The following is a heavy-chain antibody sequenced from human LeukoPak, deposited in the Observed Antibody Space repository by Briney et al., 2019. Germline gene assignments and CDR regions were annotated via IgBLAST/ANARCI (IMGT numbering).Heavy chain of an antibody. CDR1: GFTFSSIW. CDR3: AKNGGPHGMDV. Sequence: GGSLRRSCAPSGFTFSSIWVRWVRKAPGKGLEWVANIKHDGNETHYVDSVKGRFTISRDHAKNSLHLQMHSLRVEDTAVYYGAKNGGPHGMDVWGQGTTVTVSS. J-gene: IGHJ6*02. V-gene: IGHV3-7*01. D-gene: IGHD3-16*01. CDR2: IKHDGNET.